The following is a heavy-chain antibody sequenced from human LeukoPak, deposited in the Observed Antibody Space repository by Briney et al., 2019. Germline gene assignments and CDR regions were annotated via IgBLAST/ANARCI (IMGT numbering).Heavy chain of an antibody. CDR1: GGSFSGYY. CDR2: INHSGST. J-gene: IGHJ4*02. V-gene: IGHV4-34*01. CDR3: VRQSSLPDY. D-gene: IGHD2-2*01. Sequence: SETLSLTCAVYGGSFSGYYWSWIRQPPGKGLEWIGEINHSGSTNYNPSLKSRVTISVDTSKNQFSLKLSSVTAADTAVYYCVRQSSLPDYWGQGTLVTVSS.